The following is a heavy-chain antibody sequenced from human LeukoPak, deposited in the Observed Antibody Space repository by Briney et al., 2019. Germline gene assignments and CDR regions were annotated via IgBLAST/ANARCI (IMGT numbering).Heavy chain of an antibody. D-gene: IGHD3-22*01. CDR1: GYFISSGYY. J-gene: IGHJ4*02. V-gene: IGHV4-38-2*02. CDR3: ARSITMIQFGFDY. Sequence: SETLSLTCTVSGYFISSGYYWGWIRQPPGKGLEWIGSIYYSGNTYYNPSLKSRVTMSVDTPKNQFSLRLSSVTAADTAVYYCARSITMIQFGFDYWGQGTLVTVSS. CDR2: IYYSGNT.